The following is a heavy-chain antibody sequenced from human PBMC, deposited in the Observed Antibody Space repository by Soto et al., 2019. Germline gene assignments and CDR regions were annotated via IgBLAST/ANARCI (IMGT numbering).Heavy chain of an antibody. CDR1: GFTFSSYW. V-gene: IGHV3-7*01. CDR3: ARDLITIFGVVPRGMDV. D-gene: IGHD3-3*01. Sequence: GGSLRLSCAASGFTFSSYWMSWVRQAPGKGLEWVANIKQDGSEKYYVDSVKGRFTISRDNAKNSLYLQMNSLRAEDTAVYYCARDLITIFGVVPRGMDVWGQGTTVTVS. J-gene: IGHJ6*02. CDR2: IKQDGSEK.